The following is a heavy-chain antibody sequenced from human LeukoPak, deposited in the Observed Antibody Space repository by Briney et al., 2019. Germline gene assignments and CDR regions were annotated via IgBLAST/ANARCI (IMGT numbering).Heavy chain of an antibody. CDR3: ARDHFDSSGYHYLLGYFEH. D-gene: IGHD3-22*01. CDR1: GYTFSNYY. Sequence: GASVKVSCKASGYTFSNYYVHWVRQAPGQGLEWMGLIKPSGSGTSYALNVQGRVTLTRDTSTSTAYMELSSLRSEDTAVYYCARDHFDSSGYHYLLGYFEHWGQGTLVTVSS. V-gene: IGHV1-46*01. CDR2: IKPSGSGT. J-gene: IGHJ1*01.